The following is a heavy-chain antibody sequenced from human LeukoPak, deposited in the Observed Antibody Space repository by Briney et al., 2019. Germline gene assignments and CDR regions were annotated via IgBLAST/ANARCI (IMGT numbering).Heavy chain of an antibody. Sequence: PGGSLRLSCAASGFTFGSYSMNWVRQAPGKGLEWVSSISSSSSSIYYADSLKGRFTISRDNAKNSLFLQMNSLRAEDTAVYYCASPTGGYYYDSGDAFDIWGQGTMVTVSS. D-gene: IGHD3-10*01. CDR1: GFTFGSYS. CDR2: ISSSSSSI. CDR3: ASPTGGYYYDSGDAFDI. J-gene: IGHJ3*02. V-gene: IGHV3-21*01.